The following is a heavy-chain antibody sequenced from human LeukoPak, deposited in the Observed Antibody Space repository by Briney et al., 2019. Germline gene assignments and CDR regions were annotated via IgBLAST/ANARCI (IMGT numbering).Heavy chain of an antibody. Sequence: PGGSLILACTASGFTFSTYWINWGRQSPGKGLVWVALINGDGSTTTHADSVKGRFTISRDNAKNTAYLQMNSVRDEDTAVYFCARDYAGSPDYWGQGTLVTVSA. CDR2: INGDGSTT. CDR3: ARDYAGSPDY. D-gene: IGHD3-10*01. V-gene: IGHV3-74*03. J-gene: IGHJ4*02. CDR1: GFTFSTYW.